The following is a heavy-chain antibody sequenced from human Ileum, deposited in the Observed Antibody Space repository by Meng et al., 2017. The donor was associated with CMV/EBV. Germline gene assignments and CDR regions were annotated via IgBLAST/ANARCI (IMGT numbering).Heavy chain of an antibody. D-gene: IGHD3-16*01. CDR3: AKQNWGFDY. CDR2: IYPGDSDT. Sequence: KISCKTSGYKFANYWIGWVRQMPGKGLDWIGVIYPGDSDTKYNPSFQGLVTISADTSTNTAYLHWDNVQASDTAIYYCAKQNWGFDYWGQGTLVTVSS. CDR1: GYKFANYW. J-gene: IGHJ4*02. V-gene: IGHV5-51*01.